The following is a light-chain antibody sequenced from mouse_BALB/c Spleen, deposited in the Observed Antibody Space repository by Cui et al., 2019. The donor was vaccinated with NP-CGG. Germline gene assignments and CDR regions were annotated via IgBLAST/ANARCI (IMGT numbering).Light chain of an antibody. J-gene: IGLJ1*01. Sequence: QSAVTYESELTTSPGETVTLTCRSSTGAVTTSNYANWVQEKPDHLFTGLIGGTNNRTPGVPARFSGSLIGDKAALTITGAQTEDEAIYFCALWYSNHWVFGGGTKLTVL. CDR1: TGAVTTSNY. CDR2: GTN. V-gene: IGLV1*01. CDR3: ALWYSNHWV.